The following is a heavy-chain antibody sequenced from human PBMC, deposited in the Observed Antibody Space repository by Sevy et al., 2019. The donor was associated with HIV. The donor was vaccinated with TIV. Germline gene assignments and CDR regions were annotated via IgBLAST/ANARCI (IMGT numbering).Heavy chain of an antibody. J-gene: IGHJ4*02. Sequence: GGSLRLSCAASGFTFSSYWMSWVRQAPGKGLEWVANIKQDGSEKYYVDSVKGRFTISRDNAKNSLYLQMNSLRAEDTAVYYRARVRWELLPDFDYWGQGTLVTVSS. CDR2: IKQDGSEK. V-gene: IGHV3-7*01. CDR3: ARVRWELLPDFDY. D-gene: IGHD1-26*01. CDR1: GFTFSSYW.